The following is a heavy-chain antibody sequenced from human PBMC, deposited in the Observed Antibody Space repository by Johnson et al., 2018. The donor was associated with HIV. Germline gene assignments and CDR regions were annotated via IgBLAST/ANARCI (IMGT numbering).Heavy chain of an antibody. D-gene: IGHD6-13*01. Sequence: QVQLVESGGGVVQPGGSLRLSCVASGFAFSSYGMHWVRQAPGKGLEWVSFIRYDGGNKSYGDSVKGRFTISRDNSKNTLYVQMISLRAEDTAVYYCTRAGQGAYSSSWYGTLGAFDIWGQGTMVTVSS. CDR2: IRYDGGNK. CDR3: TRAGQGAYSSSWYGTLGAFDI. V-gene: IGHV3-30*02. J-gene: IGHJ3*02. CDR1: GFAFSSYG.